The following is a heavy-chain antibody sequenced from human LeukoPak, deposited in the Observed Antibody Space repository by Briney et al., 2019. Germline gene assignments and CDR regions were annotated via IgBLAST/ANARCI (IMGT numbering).Heavy chain of an antibody. V-gene: IGHV3-9*01. Sequence: PGGSLRLSCAASGFTFEDYAMHWVRQAPGKGLEWVSGISWNSGSIGYADSVKGRFTISRDNAKNSLYLEMNSLRAEDTALYYCAKDIGSSSWYLGNWGQGTLVTVSS. CDR2: ISWNSGSI. CDR3: AKDIGSSSWYLGN. CDR1: GFTFEDYA. D-gene: IGHD6-13*01. J-gene: IGHJ4*02.